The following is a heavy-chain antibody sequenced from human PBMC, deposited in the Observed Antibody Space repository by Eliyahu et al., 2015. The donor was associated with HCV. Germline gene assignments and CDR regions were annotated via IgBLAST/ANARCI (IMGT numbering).Heavy chain of an antibody. V-gene: IGHV3-9*01. CDR2: ISWNSGSI. CDR1: GFTFDDXX. CDR3: AKDMGDYIWGSYRLFDY. Sequence: EVQLVESGGGLVQPGRSLRXSCAAXGFTFDDXXMHWVRQAPGKGLEWVSGISWNSGSIGYADSVKGRFTISRDNAKNSLYLQMNSLRAEDTTLYYCAKDMGDYIWGSYRLFDYWGQGTLVTVSS. J-gene: IGHJ4*02. D-gene: IGHD3-16*02.